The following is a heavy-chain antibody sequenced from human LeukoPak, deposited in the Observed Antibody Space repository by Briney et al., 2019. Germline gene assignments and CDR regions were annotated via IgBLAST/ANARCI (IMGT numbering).Heavy chain of an antibody. D-gene: IGHD3-10*01. J-gene: IGHJ4*02. V-gene: IGHV3-33*06. Sequence: GGSLRLSCAASGFTFSSYGMHWVRQAPGKGLEWVAVIWYDGSNKYYADSVKGRFTISRDNSKNALYLQMNSLRAEDTAVYYCAKDDGSGSYYNVRFDYWGQGTLVTVSS. CDR3: AKDDGSGSYYNVRFDY. CDR2: IWYDGSNK. CDR1: GFTFSSYG.